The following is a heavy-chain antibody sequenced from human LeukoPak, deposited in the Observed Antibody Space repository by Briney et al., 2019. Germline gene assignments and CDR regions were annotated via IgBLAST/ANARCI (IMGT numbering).Heavy chain of an antibody. CDR2: IWYDGSNK. CDR1: GFTFSSYG. Sequence: GGSLRLSCAASGFTFSSYGMHWVRQAPGKGLEWVAVIWYDGSNKYYADSVKGRFTISRDNSKNTLYLQMNSLRAEDTAVYYCAMSSGGQHHFDYWGQGTLATVSS. V-gene: IGHV3-33*01. J-gene: IGHJ4*02. D-gene: IGHD2-15*01. CDR3: AMSSGGQHHFDY.